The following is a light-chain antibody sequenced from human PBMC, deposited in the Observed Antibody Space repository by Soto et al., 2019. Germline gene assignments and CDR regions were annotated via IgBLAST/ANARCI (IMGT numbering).Light chain of an antibody. Sequence: IQLTQSPSSLSASVGDRVTITCWASQGISSYLAWYQQKPGKAPNLLIYGASTLQSGVPSRFSGSGSGTDFTLTISSLQPEDFASYYCQQLNSYPFTFGGGTKVEI. CDR2: GAS. V-gene: IGKV1-9*01. CDR3: QQLNSYPFT. J-gene: IGKJ4*01. CDR1: QGISSY.